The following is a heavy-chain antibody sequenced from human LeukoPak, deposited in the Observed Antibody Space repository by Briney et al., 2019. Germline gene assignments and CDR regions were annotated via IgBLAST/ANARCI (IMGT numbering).Heavy chain of an antibody. V-gene: IGHV1-2*04. Sequence: ASVKVSCKASGYTFTGYYMHWVRQAPGQGLEWMGWINPNSGGTNYAQKFQGWVTMTRDTSISTAYMELSRQRSDDTAVYYCARDPRYCSSTSCSGGLDYWGQGTLVTVSS. CDR3: ARDPRYCSSTSCSGGLDY. D-gene: IGHD2-2*01. J-gene: IGHJ4*02. CDR2: INPNSGGT. CDR1: GYTFTGYY.